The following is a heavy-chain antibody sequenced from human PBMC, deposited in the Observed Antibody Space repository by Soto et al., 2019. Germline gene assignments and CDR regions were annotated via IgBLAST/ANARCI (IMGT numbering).Heavy chain of an antibody. Sequence: ASVKVSCKASGYIFATYIIHWVRQAPGQRLEWMGWINAGNGNTKYSQKFQGRVTMTRDTSAGTAYMELSSLTSEDTAVYYCARDFLVAAGVNWFDPWGQGTLVTVSS. V-gene: IGHV1-3*01. D-gene: IGHD6-13*01. CDR1: GYIFATYI. J-gene: IGHJ5*02. CDR2: INAGNGNT. CDR3: ARDFLVAAGVNWFDP.